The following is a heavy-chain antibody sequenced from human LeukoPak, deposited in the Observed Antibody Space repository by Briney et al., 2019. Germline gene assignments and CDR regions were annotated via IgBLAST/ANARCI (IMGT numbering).Heavy chain of an antibody. CDR2: IYYSGST. D-gene: IGHD3-22*01. V-gene: IGHV4-39*01. CDR3: ARLLSSSGYSYYYGMDV. Sequence: SETLSLTCTVSGGSISSSSYYWGWIRQPPGKGLEWIGSIYYSGSTYYNPSLKSRVTISVDTSKNQFSLKLSSVTAADTDVFYCARLLSSSGYSYYYGMDVWGQGTTVTVSS. CDR1: GGSISSSSYY. J-gene: IGHJ6*02.